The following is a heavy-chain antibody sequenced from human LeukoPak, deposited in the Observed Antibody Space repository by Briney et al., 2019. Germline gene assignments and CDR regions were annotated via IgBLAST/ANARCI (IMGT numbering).Heavy chain of an antibody. CDR3: ARELPPYVWELLYYYYGMDV. J-gene: IGHJ6*02. CDR1: GYTFTSYY. Sequence: ASVKVSCTASGYTFTSYYMHWVRQAPGQGLEWMGIINPSGGSTSYAQKFQGRVTMTRDTSTSTVYMELSSLRSEDTAVYYCARELPPYVWELLYYYYGMDVWGQGTTVTVSS. CDR2: INPSGGST. V-gene: IGHV1-46*01. D-gene: IGHD1-26*01.